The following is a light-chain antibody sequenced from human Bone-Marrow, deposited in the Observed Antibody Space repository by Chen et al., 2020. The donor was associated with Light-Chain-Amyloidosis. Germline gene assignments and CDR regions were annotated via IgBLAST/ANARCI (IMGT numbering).Light chain of an antibody. CDR3: QQYGSSSVT. J-gene: IGKJ1*01. CDR2: DAS. V-gene: IGKV3-20*01. Sequence: ILLTQSPGTLSLSPGERATLPCRASQSVASDYVAWYQQKPGQAPRLLIYDASSRAPGIPDRFSGSESGIDFTLTISRVEPEDFAVYYCQQYGSSSVTFGQGTKVEIK. CDR1: QSVASDY.